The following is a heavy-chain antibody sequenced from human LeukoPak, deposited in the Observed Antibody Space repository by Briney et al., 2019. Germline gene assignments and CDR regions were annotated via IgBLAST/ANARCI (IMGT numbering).Heavy chain of an antibody. Sequence: PGGSLRLSCAPSRFSFSTYLMHWVRQAPGRGLLWVSHTNSDGSGTSYADSVKGRFTISRDDAKNTVYLQMNSLRVEDTAVYFCARDTRGDGIDYWGQGTLVTVSS. CDR1: RFSFSTYL. CDR2: TNSDGSGT. J-gene: IGHJ4*02. V-gene: IGHV3-74*01. CDR3: ARDTRGDGIDY. D-gene: IGHD3-10*01.